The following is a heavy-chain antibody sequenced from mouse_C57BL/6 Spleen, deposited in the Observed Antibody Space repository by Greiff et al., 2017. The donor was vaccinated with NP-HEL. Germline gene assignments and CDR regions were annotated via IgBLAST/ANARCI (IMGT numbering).Heavy chain of an antibody. CDR3: ARKGNWDACDY. CDR1: GYAFSSYW. CDR2: IYPGDGDT. J-gene: IGHJ2*01. V-gene: IGHV1-80*01. D-gene: IGHD4-1*01. Sequence: QVQLKESGAELVKPGASVKISCKASGYAFSSYWMNWVKQRPGKGLEWIGQIYPGDGDTNYNGKFKGKATLTADKSSSTAYMQLSSLTSEDSAVYFCARKGNWDACDYWGQGTTLTVSS.